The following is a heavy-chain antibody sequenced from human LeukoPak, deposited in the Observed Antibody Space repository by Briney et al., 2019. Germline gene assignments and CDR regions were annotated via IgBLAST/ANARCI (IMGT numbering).Heavy chain of an antibody. V-gene: IGHV1-18*01. CDR2: ISAYNGNT. J-gene: IGHJ5*02. Sequence: GASVRVSCKASGGTFSSYAISWVRQAPGQGLEWMGWISAYNGNTNYAQKLQGRVTMTTDTSTSTAYMELRSLRSDDTAVYYCARVRTRGVYAVGNWFDPWGQGTLVTVSS. CDR3: ARVRTRGVYAVGNWFDP. D-gene: IGHD2-8*01. CDR1: GGTFSSYA.